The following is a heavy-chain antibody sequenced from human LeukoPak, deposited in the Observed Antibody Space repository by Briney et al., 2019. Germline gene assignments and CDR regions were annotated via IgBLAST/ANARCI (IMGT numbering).Heavy chain of an antibody. CDR2: INPNSGGT. D-gene: IGHD5-18*01. V-gene: IGHV1-2*06. J-gene: IGHJ4*02. CDR1: GYTFTGYY. Sequence: GASVKVSCKASGYTFTGYYMHWVRQAPGQGLEWIGRINPNSGGTNYAQKFQGRVTMTRDTSISTAYMELSRLRSDDTAVYYCASLGYSYGYDYFDYWGQGTLVTVSS. CDR3: ASLGYSYGYDYFDY.